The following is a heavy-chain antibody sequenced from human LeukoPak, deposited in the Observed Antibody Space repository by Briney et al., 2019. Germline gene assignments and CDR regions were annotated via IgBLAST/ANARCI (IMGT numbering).Heavy chain of an antibody. D-gene: IGHD5-12*01. J-gene: IGHJ4*02. CDR2: IWYDGSNK. CDR3: ARGLVATDY. CDR1: GFTFSSYG. V-gene: IGHV3-33*01. Sequence: GGSLRLSCAASGFTFSSYGMHWVRHAPGKGLEWVAVIWYDGSNKYYADSVKGRFTISRDNSKNTLYLQMNSLRAEDTAVYYCARGLVATDYWGQGTLVTVSS.